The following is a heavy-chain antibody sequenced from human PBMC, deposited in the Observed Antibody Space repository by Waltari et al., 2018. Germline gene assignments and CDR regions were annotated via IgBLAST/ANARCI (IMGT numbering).Heavy chain of an antibody. D-gene: IGHD6-13*01. CDR1: GDSVSSDSSA. CDR2: TYYRSKWYN. Sequence: QVQLQQSGPGGVKHSPTLSLTSAISGDSVSSDSSACNWLRPSRTRVLEWLGRTYYRSKWYNHYAVSVKSRITITPDTSKNQFSLHLNSVTPEDTAVYYCARENTQQLVPYYYCYGMDVWGQGTTVTVSS. J-gene: IGHJ6*02. V-gene: IGHV6-1*01. CDR3: ARENTQQLVPYYYCYGMDV.